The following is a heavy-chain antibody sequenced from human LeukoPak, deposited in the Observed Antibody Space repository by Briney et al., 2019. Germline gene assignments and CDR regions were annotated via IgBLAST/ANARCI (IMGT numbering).Heavy chain of an antibody. CDR2: IYTSVST. J-gene: IGHJ4*02. D-gene: IGHD6-19*01. Sequence: SETLSLTCTVSGGSISSDYWIWIRQPAGKGLEGIGSIYTSVSTNYNPSLKSRTTMAVKTPTTQFSLKRSLVTAAGTAVYYCARDVRGAGTYNFDYWGEGTLVTVSS. CDR1: GGSISSDY. CDR3: ARDVRGAGTYNFDY. V-gene: IGHV4-4*07.